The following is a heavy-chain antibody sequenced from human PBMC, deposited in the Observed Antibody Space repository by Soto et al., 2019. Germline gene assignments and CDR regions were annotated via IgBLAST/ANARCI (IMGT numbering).Heavy chain of an antibody. J-gene: IGHJ6*02. CDR2: INHSGST. CDR1: VGSFSGYY. D-gene: IGHD2-2*01. V-gene: IGHV4-34*01. Sequence: QVQLQKWGAGLLKPSETLSLTCAVYVGSFSGYYWTWIRQPPGKGLEWIGEINHSGSTKYNPALKSRVTILVDTSKNQFSLKVRSVTAADTAVYYCARRVSPAATDGYYYGMDLWGQGTTVTVSS. CDR3: ARRVSPAATDGYYYGMDL.